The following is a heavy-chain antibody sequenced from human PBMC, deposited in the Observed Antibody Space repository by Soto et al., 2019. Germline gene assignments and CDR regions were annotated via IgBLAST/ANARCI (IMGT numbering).Heavy chain of an antibody. Sequence: NPSETLSLTCTVSGGSISSGDYYWSWIRQPPGKGLEWIGYIYYSGSTYYNPSLKSRVPISVDTSKNQFSLKLSSVTAADTAVYYCARSSDYGDYGYWGQGTLVTVSS. V-gene: IGHV4-30-4*01. CDR1: GGSISSGDYY. J-gene: IGHJ4*02. CDR3: ARSSDYGDYGY. D-gene: IGHD4-17*01. CDR2: IYYSGST.